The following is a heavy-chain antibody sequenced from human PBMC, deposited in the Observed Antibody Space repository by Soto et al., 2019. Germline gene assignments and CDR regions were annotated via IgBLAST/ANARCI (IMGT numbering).Heavy chain of an antibody. CDR3: AKITYDYIWGSYRYPYDY. Sequence: EVQLLESGGGLVQPGGSLRLSCAASGFTFSSYAMSWVRQAPGKGLEWVSAISGSGGSTYYADSVKRRFTISRDNSKNTLYLKMNSLRAEDTAVYYCAKITYDYIWGSYRYPYDYWGQGTLVTVSS. CDR1: GFTFSSYA. CDR2: ISGSGGST. J-gene: IGHJ4*02. V-gene: IGHV3-23*01. D-gene: IGHD3-16*02.